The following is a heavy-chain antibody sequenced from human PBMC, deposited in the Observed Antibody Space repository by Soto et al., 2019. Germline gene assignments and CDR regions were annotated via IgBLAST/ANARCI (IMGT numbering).Heavy chain of an antibody. Sequence: PGGSLRLSCAASGFTFSSYWMSWVRQAPGKGLEWVANIKQDGSEKYYVDSVKGRFTISRDNAKNSLYLQMNSLRAEDTAVYYCARDLPDDFWSGYGFHRTPFTGFWFDPWGQGTLVTVSS. D-gene: IGHD3-3*01. V-gene: IGHV3-7*05. CDR2: IKQDGSEK. CDR3: ARDLPDDFWSGYGFHRTPFTGFWFDP. J-gene: IGHJ5*02. CDR1: GFTFSSYW.